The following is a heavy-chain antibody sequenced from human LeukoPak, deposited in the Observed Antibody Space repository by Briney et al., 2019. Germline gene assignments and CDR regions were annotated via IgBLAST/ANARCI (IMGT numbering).Heavy chain of an antibody. V-gene: IGHV5-51*01. CDR3: ARTGHGSGSYYNEDY. J-gene: IGHJ4*02. CDR1: GYSFTSYW. Sequence: GESLKISCKGSGYSFTSYWIGWVRQMPGKGLEWMGIIYPGDSDTRYSPSLQGQVTISADKSISTAYLQWSSLKASDTATYYCARTGHGSGSYYNEDYWGQGTLVTVSS. D-gene: IGHD3-10*01. CDR2: IYPGDSDT.